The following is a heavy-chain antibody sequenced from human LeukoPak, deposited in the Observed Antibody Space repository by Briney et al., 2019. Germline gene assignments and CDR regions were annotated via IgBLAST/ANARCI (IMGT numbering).Heavy chain of an antibody. CDR2: ISRSGSTI. J-gene: IGHJ6*03. CDR3: AREHSSSTSCYYYYYYMAV. Sequence: PGGSLRLSCAASGFTFSDYYMSWIRQAPGKGLQWVSYISRSGSTIYYADSVKGRFTISRDNAKNSLYLQMNSLRAEDTAVYYCAREHSSSTSCYYYYYYMAVWGKGTTVTVSS. V-gene: IGHV3-11*01. D-gene: IGHD2-2*01. CDR1: GFTFSDYY.